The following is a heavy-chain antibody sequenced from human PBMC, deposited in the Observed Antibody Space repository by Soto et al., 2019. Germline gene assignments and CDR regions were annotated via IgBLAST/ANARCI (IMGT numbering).Heavy chain of an antibody. CDR2: IYYSGST. CDR1: GGSISSGDYY. Sequence: SETLSLPCTVPGGSISSGDYYWSWIRQPPGKGLEWIGYIYYSGSTYYNPSLKSRVTISVDTSKNQFSLKLSSVTAADTAVYYCARDRQYSYGRDPYYYYYGMDVWGRGTTVTVSS. V-gene: IGHV4-30-4*01. CDR3: ARDRQYSYGRDPYYYYYGMDV. D-gene: IGHD5-18*01. J-gene: IGHJ6*02.